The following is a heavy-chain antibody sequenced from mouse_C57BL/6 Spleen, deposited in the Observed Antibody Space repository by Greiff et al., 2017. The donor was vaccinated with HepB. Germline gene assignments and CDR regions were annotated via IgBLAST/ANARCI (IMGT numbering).Heavy chain of an antibody. CDR3: TRDSYYGNHYYAMDY. CDR2: ISSGGDYI. Sequence: EVQGVESGEGLVKPGGSLKLSCAASGFTFSSYAMSWVRQTPEKRLEWVAYISSGGDYIYYADTVKGRFTISRDNARNTLYLQMSSLKSEDTAMYYCTRDSYYGNHYYAMDYWGQGTSVTVSS. CDR1: GFTFSSYA. J-gene: IGHJ4*01. D-gene: IGHD2-1*01. V-gene: IGHV5-9-1*02.